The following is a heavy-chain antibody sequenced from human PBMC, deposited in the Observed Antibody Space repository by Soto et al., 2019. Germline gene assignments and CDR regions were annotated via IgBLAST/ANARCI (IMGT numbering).Heavy chain of an antibody. CDR3: ARQHFSGPYYYYYMDV. D-gene: IGHD3-3*02. CDR2: IYYSGST. CDR1: GGSISSYY. Sequence: XXTLSLRYTVSGGSISSYYWRWILQPPGKGLEWIGYIYYSGSTNYNPSLKSRVTISVDTSKNQFSLKLSSVTAADTAVYYCARQHFSGPYYYYYMDVWGKGTTVTVSS. V-gene: IGHV4-59*08. J-gene: IGHJ6*03.